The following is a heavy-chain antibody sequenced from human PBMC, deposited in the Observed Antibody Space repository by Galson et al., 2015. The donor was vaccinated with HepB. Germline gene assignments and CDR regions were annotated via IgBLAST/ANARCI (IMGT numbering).Heavy chain of an antibody. J-gene: IGHJ4*02. CDR2: INTDTGKP. D-gene: IGHD2-21*02. V-gene: IGHV7-4-1*02. CDR1: GYSFTTYA. Sequence: SVKVSCKASGYSFTTYALNWVRQAPGQGLEWMGWINTDTGKPTYAPGFTGRFVFSLDTSVSTTYLQISSLKPEDTAIYYCTRTYLLPYCGADCYPTFDYWGQGALVTVSS. CDR3: TRTYLLPYCGADCYPTFDY.